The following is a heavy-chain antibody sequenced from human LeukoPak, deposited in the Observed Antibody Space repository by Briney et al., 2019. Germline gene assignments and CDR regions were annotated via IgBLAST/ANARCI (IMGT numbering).Heavy chain of an antibody. V-gene: IGHV3-7*01. D-gene: IGHD4-23*01. Sequence: GGSLRLSCAASGFTFSAHWMSWVRQAPGRGLEWVANINLDESAKRYVNSVKGRFTISRDNAKNSLYLQMNSLRAEDTAVYYCAKYGGNSGMAFDIWGQGTVVTVSS. CDR1: GFTFSAHW. CDR2: INLDESAK. J-gene: IGHJ3*02. CDR3: AKYGGNSGMAFDI.